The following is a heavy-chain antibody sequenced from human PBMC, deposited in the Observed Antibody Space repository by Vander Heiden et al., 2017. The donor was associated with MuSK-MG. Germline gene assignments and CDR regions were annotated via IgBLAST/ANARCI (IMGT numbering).Heavy chain of an antibody. Sequence: EVQLVESGGHMVPPGGSLRLSCEASGFPFRALSMNWVRQTPDKGLQWLSFSTASGTTKYYADSVKGRFTISRDDSKNTLYLQMKRLRVEDAGVYYCAREGSGNYMIDYWGQGTLVTVSA. V-gene: IGHV3-48*01. J-gene: IGHJ4*02. CDR2: STASGTTK. D-gene: IGHD4-4*01. CDR3: AREGSGNYMIDY. CDR1: GFPFRALS.